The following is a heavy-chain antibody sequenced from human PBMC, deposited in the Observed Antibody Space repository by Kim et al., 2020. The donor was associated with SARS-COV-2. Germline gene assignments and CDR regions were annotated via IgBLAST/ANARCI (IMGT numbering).Heavy chain of an antibody. CDR2: INPNSGGT. V-gene: IGHV1-2*02. Sequence: ASVKVSCKASGYTFTGYYMHWVRQAPGQGLEWMGWINPNSGGTNYAQKFQGRVTMTRDTSISTAYMELSRLRSDDTAVYYCAREKSWGAVRGVNSPNNWFDPWGQGTLVTVSS. CDR3: AREKSWGAVRGVNSPNNWFDP. CDR1: GYTFTGYY. D-gene: IGHD3-10*01. J-gene: IGHJ5*02.